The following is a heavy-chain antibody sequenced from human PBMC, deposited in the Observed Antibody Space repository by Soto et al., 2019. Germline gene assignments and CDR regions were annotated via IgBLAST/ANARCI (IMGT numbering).Heavy chain of an antibody. J-gene: IGHJ5*02. V-gene: IGHV1-69*13. Sequence: GASVKVSCKASGGTFSSYAISWVRQAPGQGLEWMGGIIPIFGTANYAQKFQGRVTITADESTSTAYMELSSLRSEDTAVYYCARVDVWTPKYNWFDPWGQGTLVTVSS. D-gene: IGHD1-1*01. CDR1: GGTFSSYA. CDR2: IIPIFGTA. CDR3: ARVDVWTPKYNWFDP.